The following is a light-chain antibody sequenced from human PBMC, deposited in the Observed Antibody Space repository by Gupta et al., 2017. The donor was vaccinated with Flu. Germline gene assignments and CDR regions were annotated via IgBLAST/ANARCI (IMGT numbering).Light chain of an antibody. V-gene: IGLV2-14*01. CDR3: VSYPSTVSYPTISTLWV. J-gene: IGLJ3*02. CDR2: DFT. Sequence: GTSNDGGAKAHGSGYEHHPDKPPKLNIYDFTVRPSGVSDRFSGSKSGKTASLTISALQAEDEADYFCVSYPSTVSYPTISTLWVFGGGTRLTVL. CDR1: SNDGGAKAH.